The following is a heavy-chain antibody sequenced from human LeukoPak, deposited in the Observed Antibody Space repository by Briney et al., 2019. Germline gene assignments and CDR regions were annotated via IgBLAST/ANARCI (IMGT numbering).Heavy chain of an antibody. CDR1: GGSFSGYY. V-gene: IGHV4-34*01. Sequence: SETLSLTCAVYGGSFSGYYWSWIRQPPGKGLGWIGEINHSGSTNYNPSLKSRVTISVDTSKNQFSLKLSSVTAADTAVYYCATSNSSLYYFDYWGQGTLVTVSS. D-gene: IGHD6-13*01. CDR3: ATSNSSLYYFDY. J-gene: IGHJ4*02. CDR2: INHSGST.